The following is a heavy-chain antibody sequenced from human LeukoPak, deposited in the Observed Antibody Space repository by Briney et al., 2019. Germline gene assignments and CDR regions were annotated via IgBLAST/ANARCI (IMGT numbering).Heavy chain of an antibody. J-gene: IGHJ4*02. V-gene: IGHV3-64D*06. D-gene: IGHD3-9*01. CDR3: VKSYDILTGPQR. Sequence: GGSLRLSCSASGFTFSSYAMHWVRQARGKGLEYVSAISSNGGSTYYADSVKGRFTISRDNSKNTLYLQMSSLRAEDTAVYYCVKSYDILTGPQRWGQGTLVTVSS. CDR2: ISSNGGST. CDR1: GFTFSSYA.